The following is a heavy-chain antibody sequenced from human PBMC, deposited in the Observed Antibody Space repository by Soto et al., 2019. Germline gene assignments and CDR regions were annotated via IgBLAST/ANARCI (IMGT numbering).Heavy chain of an antibody. D-gene: IGHD2-2*01. Sequence: GGSLRLSCVGSGFTFSSYSMSWVRQAPGKGLEWVSAISPAGDKTYYADSVKGQFSISRDNSRNTLFLQMNSLRAEHTAVYYCARVDPGYCSSTSCRDFDYWGLGTLVTVSS. CDR2: ISPAGDKT. J-gene: IGHJ4*02. V-gene: IGHV3-23*01. CDR3: ARVDPGYCSSTSCRDFDY. CDR1: GFTFSSYS.